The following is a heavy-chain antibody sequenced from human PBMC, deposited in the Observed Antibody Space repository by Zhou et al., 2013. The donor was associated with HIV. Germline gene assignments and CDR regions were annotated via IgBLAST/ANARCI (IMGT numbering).Heavy chain of an antibody. Sequence: QVQLQESGPGLVKPSETLSLTCTVSGGSISSYYWNWIRQSAGKGLEWIGRIYTSGSTNYNPSLKSRVTMSVDTSKNQFSLKLSSVTAADTAVYYCARDQITIFGVISEDAFDVWGQGQWSPVSS. V-gene: IGHV4-4*07. CDR2: IYTSGST. J-gene: IGHJ3*01. D-gene: IGHD3-3*01. CDR3: ARDQITIFGVISEDAFDV. CDR1: GGSISSYY.